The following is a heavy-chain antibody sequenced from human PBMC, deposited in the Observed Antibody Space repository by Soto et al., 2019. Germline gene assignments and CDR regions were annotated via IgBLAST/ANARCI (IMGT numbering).Heavy chain of an antibody. Sequence: QVQLQESGPGLVKPSETLSLTCTVSGGSISSYYWSWIRQPPGKGLEWIGYIYYSGSTNYNPSLKSRVPISVDTSKNQFSLKLSSVTAADTAVYYCARTLYSYGPRFDYWGQGTLVTVSS. J-gene: IGHJ4*02. CDR1: GGSISSYY. CDR3: ARTLYSYGPRFDY. V-gene: IGHV4-59*01. D-gene: IGHD5-18*01. CDR2: IYYSGST.